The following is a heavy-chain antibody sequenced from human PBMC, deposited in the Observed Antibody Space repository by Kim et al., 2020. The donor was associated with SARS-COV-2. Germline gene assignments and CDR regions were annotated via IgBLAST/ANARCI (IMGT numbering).Heavy chain of an antibody. Sequence: GGSLRLSCEASGFTFSIYAMNWVRQAPGKGLEWVSTLGSGGRSTYYADSVTGRFTISRDNSKNTLYLQMNSLRADDTAVYYCATTYYYDSSSRAFDIWGQGTLVTVSS. CDR2: LGSGGRST. D-gene: IGHD3-22*01. J-gene: IGHJ3*02. V-gene: IGHV3-23*01. CDR1: GFTFSIYA. CDR3: ATTYYYDSSSRAFDI.